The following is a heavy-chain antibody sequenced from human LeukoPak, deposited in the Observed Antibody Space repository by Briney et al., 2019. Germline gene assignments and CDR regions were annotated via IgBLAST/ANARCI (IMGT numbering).Heavy chain of an antibody. CDR3: ARAAGTQQQDRYCSGGSCYSEVYYYGMDV. CDR2: INPNSGGT. J-gene: IGHJ6*02. CDR1: GYTFTGYY. D-gene: IGHD2-15*01. V-gene: IGHV1-2*02. Sequence: ASVKVSCKASGYTFTGYYMHWVRQAPGQGLEWMGWINPNSGGTNYAQKFQGRVTITADKSTSTAYMELSSLRSEDTAVYYCARAAGTQQQDRYCSGGSCYSEVYYYGMDVWGQGTTVTVSS.